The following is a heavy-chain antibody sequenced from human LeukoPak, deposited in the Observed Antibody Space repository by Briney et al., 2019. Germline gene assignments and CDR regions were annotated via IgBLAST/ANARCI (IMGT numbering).Heavy chain of an antibody. Sequence: ASLKVSCKASGYSFTVYYLHWVRQAPGQGPEWMGWINTNNSGTNYAQRFQGRVTMTGDTSISTAYMELSSLISDDTAVYLCARERISAVGVYFYYGMDVWGQGTTVTVSS. J-gene: IGHJ6*02. CDR1: GYSFTVYY. CDR2: INTNNSGT. CDR3: ARERISAVGVYFYYGMDV. V-gene: IGHV1-2*02. D-gene: IGHD6-13*01.